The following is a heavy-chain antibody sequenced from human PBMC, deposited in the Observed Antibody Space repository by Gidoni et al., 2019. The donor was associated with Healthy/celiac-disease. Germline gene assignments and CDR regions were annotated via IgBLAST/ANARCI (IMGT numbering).Heavy chain of an antibody. CDR2: ISDDGNNK. CDR3: ARELGGGSCYACYFDY. Sequence: QGQLVESGGGVVQSGRSLRPSCAASGFTFSSYGIHWVRQAPGKELEWVAVISDDGNNKYYADSVKGRFSISRDNSKNTLYLQINSLRTEDTAVYYCARELGGGSCYACYFDYWGQGTLVTVSS. CDR1: GFTFSSYG. V-gene: IGHV3-30*19. D-gene: IGHD2-15*01. J-gene: IGHJ4*02.